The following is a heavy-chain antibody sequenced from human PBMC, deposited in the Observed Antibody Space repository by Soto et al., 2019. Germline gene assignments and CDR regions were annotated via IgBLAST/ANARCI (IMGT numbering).Heavy chain of an antibody. CDR1: GFTFRSYA. D-gene: IGHD1-26*01. Sequence: EVKVLESGGGLVQPGGSLRLSCAASGFTFRSYAMSWVRQAPGKGLEWVSAISGSGGSTYYADSVKGRFTISRDNSKNTLYLQMNSLRAEDTAVYYCAKDQEGYSGSYYGYWGQGTLVTVSS. CDR2: ISGSGGST. J-gene: IGHJ4*02. CDR3: AKDQEGYSGSYYGY. V-gene: IGHV3-23*01.